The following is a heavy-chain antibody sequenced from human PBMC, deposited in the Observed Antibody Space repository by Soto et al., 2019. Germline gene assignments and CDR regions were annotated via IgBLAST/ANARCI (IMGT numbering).Heavy chain of an antibody. CDR2: IVPGFGTT. V-gene: IGHV1-69*18. CDR1: GASFRTDA. D-gene: IGHD4-17*01. J-gene: IGHJ3*02. Sequence: QVQLVQSGTEVKNPGSSVRGSCKASGASFRTDAISWVRQAPGQGLEGMGRIVPGFGTTNFAQRFQGRVTLTADESTMTAYMELSSLRSDDTAVYYWERSRATTVVVHIWGQRTIVTVSS. CDR3: ERSRATTVVVHI.